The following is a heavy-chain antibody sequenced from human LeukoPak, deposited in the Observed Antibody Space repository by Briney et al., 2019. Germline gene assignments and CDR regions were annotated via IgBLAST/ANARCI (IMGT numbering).Heavy chain of an antibody. V-gene: IGHV4-39*01. Sequence: PETLSLTRTVSVGSLSSGRDYSGSIRQPPGKWLGWHALIYYSGRTYYNPSLKSRVTISVDTSKNQFSLKLSSVTAADTAVYYCARQRYSYGYYYYYMDVWGKGTTVTVSS. D-gene: IGHD5-18*01. CDR3: ARQRYSYGYYYYYMDV. CDR1: VGSLSSGRDY. CDR2: IYYSGRT. J-gene: IGHJ6*03.